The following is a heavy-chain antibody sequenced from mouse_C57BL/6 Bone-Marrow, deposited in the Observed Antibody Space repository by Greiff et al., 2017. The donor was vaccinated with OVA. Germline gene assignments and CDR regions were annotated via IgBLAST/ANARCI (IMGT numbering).Heavy chain of an antibody. J-gene: IGHJ3*01. CDR2: IRLKSDNYAT. Sequence: EVHLVESGGGLVQPGGSMKLSCVASGFTFSNYWMNWVRQSPEKGLEWVAQIRLKSDNYATHYAESVKGRFTISRDDSKSSVYLQMNNLRAEDTGIYYCTVYYSFAYWGQGTLVTVSA. V-gene: IGHV6-3*01. CDR3: TVYYSFAY. D-gene: IGHD2-1*01. CDR1: GFTFSNYW.